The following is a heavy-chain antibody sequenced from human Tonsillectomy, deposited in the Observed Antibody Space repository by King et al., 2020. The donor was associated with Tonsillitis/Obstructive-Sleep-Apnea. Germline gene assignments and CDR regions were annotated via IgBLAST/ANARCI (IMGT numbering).Heavy chain of an antibody. D-gene: IGHD1-20*01. CDR3: ARRHSVTVVPFDY. CDR2: INHSGST. CDR1: GESFSGHY. Sequence: QVQLQQWGAGPLKPSETLSLTCAVYGESFSGHYWSWIRQPPGKGLEWIGEINHSGSTNYNPSLKSRVSISVDTSKNQFSLNLRSVTAADTALYYCARRHSVTVVPFDYWGQGNLVTVSS. J-gene: IGHJ4*02. V-gene: IGHV4-34*01.